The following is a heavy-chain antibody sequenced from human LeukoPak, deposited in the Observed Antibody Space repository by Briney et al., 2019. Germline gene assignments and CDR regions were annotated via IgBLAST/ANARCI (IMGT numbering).Heavy chain of an antibody. J-gene: IGHJ4*02. Sequence: SETLSLTCTVSGGSISSGSYYWGWIRQPPGKGLEWIGNIYYSGSTYYNPSLKSRVTISVDTSKNQFSLKLSSVTAADTAVYYCARRRAVAGNLDYWGQGTLVTVSS. CDR2: IYYSGST. CDR1: GGSISSGSYY. CDR3: ARRRAVAGNLDY. V-gene: IGHV4-39*07. D-gene: IGHD6-19*01.